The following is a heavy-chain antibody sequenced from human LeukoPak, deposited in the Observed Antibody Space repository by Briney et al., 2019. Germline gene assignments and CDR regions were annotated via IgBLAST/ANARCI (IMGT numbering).Heavy chain of an antibody. V-gene: IGHV3-30-3*02. Sequence: GGSLRLSCAASGFTFSIYALHWVRQAPGKGLEWVAVMSYHGIDKYYADSVKGRFTISRDNSKNTLYLQMNSLRPEDTAVHYCAKSGGGLADGFDLWGQGTMVTVSS. J-gene: IGHJ3*01. CDR1: GFTFSIYA. CDR2: MSYHGIDK. D-gene: IGHD3-16*01. CDR3: AKSGGGLADGFDL.